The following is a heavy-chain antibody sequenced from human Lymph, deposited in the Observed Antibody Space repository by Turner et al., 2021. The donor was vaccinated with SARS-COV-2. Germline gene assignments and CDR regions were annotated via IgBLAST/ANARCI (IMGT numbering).Heavy chain of an antibody. J-gene: IGHJ4*02. CDR3: AREGVVGATSGLDY. D-gene: IGHD1-26*01. CDR1: GFTFSSHG. Sequence: QVQLVESGGGVVQPGRSLSLSCAASGFTFSSHGMPWVRQAPGKGLGWVAVIWYDGSNKYHADSVKGRFTISRDNSKNTLYLQMNSLRAEDTAVYYCAREGVVGATSGLDYWGQGTLVTVSS. V-gene: IGHV3-33*01. CDR2: IWYDGSNK.